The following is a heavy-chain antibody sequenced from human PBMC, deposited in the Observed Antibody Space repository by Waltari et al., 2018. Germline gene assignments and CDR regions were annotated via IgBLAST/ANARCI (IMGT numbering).Heavy chain of an antibody. CDR1: GFTFSCYV. Sequence: QVQLVEAGGGWVQPGMSLRLSFVPSGFTFSCYVVHWLPQCAGKGLGWVAVISYDGSNKYYADTVKGRFTSSRDNSKNTLYLQMNSLRAEDTAVYYCARGGSSSSTHDAFDIWGQGTMVTVSS. D-gene: IGHD6-6*01. J-gene: IGHJ3*02. V-gene: IGHV3-30-3*01. CDR3: ARGGSSSSTHDAFDI. CDR2: ISYDGSNK.